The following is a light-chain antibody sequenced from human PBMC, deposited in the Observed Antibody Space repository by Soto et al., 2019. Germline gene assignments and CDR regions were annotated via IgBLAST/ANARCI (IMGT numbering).Light chain of an antibody. CDR1: QGISNY. CDR3: PQYHSASLS. V-gene: IGKV1-27*01. CDR2: AAS. Sequence: DIQMTQSPSSLSASVGDRVTITCRASQGISNYLAWSQQNPGTVPKLLIYAASTLQSVFPSRFSGSGSGTDFTVTIRTLQPEVVTTDYCPQYHSASLSFGQGTNV. J-gene: IGKJ1*01.